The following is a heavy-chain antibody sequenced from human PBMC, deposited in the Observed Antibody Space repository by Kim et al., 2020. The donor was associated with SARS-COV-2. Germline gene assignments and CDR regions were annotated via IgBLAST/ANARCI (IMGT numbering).Heavy chain of an antibody. J-gene: IGHJ5*02. CDR2: ISGTTSYT. Sequence: GGSLRLSCAASGFTFSDYYMSWIRQAPGKGLEWVSYISGTTSYTKYADSVKGRFTIPRDNAKNSLYLQMNSLRAEDTAVYYCARVSSGSSSWYWFDPWGQGTPVTVSS. CDR1: GFTFSDYY. D-gene: IGHD6-13*01. CDR3: ARVSSGSSSWYWFDP. V-gene: IGHV3-11*05.